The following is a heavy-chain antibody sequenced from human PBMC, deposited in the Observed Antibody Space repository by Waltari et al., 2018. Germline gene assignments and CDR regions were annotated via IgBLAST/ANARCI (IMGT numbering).Heavy chain of an antibody. D-gene: IGHD6-13*01. CDR2: ISRSGTTI. V-gene: IGHV3-11*01. CDR1: GFTFSDYY. J-gene: IGHJ5*01. Sequence: QVQLVESGGGLVKPGGSLILSCAASGFTFSDYYMSWIRQAPGKWLEWVSYISRSGTTIYYADSVKGRFTISRDNAKNSLYLQMNSLRAEDTAVYYCARDSSNWSGNWFDSWGQGTLVTVSS. CDR3: ARDSSNWSGNWFDS.